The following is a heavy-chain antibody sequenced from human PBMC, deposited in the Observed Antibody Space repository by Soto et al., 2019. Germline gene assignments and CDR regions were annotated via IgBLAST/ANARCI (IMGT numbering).Heavy chain of an antibody. CDR2: IIPIFGTA. Sequence: QVQLVQSGAEVQKPGSSVKVSCKASGGTFRSYAISWVRQAPGQGLEWMGGIIPIFGTANYAHKFQGRVTITADKSTSTAYMELSSLRSEDTAVYYCARVRCSSRCGLVDYWGQGTLVTFSS. CDR1: GGTFRSYA. V-gene: IGHV1-69*06. D-gene: IGHD6-6*01. J-gene: IGHJ4*02. CDR3: ARVRCSSRCGLVDY.